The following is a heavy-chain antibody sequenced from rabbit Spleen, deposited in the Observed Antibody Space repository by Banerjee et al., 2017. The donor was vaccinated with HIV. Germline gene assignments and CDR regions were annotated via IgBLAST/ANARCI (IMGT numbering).Heavy chain of an antibody. V-gene: IGHV1S45*01. CDR2: IYVDSSET. CDR3: ARSSVGDINRFGL. Sequence: QEQLEESGGGLVKPEGSLTLTCKASGFDLNPYYYMSWVRQAPGKGLEWSGCIYVDSSETWYATWAKGRFTISKTSSTTVTLQMNSLTAADTATYFCARSSVGDINRFGLWGPGTLVTVS. CDR1: GFDLNPYYY. J-gene: IGHJ2*01. D-gene: IGHD1-1*01.